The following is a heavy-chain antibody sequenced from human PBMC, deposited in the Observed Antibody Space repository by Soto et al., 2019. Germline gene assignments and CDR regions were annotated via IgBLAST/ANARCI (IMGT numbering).Heavy chain of an antibody. CDR2: IYYSGST. J-gene: IGHJ3*02. Sequence: SETLYLSFTFSGSSISSSSYYCGWISQPPVKGLEWIGSIYYSGSTYYNPSLKSRVTISVDTSKNQFSLKLSSVTAADTAVYYCARQPYYYDSSGSPGAFDIWGQGTMVT. CDR1: GSSISSSSYY. V-gene: IGHV4-39*01. D-gene: IGHD3-22*01. CDR3: ARQPYYYDSSGSPGAFDI.